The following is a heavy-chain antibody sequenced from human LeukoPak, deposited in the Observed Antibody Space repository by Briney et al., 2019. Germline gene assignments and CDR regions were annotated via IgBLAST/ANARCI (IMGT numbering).Heavy chain of an antibody. Sequence: QAGGSLRLSCAASGFTFDDYAMHWVRQAPGKGLEWVSGISWNSGSIGYADSVKGRFTISRDNAKNSLYLQMNSLRPEDTASYYCAKSTDSSASPDSWGQGTLVTVSS. D-gene: IGHD3-22*01. CDR3: AKSTDSSASPDS. J-gene: IGHJ5*02. V-gene: IGHV3-9*01. CDR1: GFTFDDYA. CDR2: ISWNSGSI.